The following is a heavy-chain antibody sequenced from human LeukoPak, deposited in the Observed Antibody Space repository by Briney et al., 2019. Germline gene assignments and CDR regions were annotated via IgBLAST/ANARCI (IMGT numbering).Heavy chain of an antibody. V-gene: IGHV1-2*02. D-gene: IGHD3-22*01. Sequence: GASVKVSCKASGYTFTGYNMHWVRQAPGQGLEWMGWINVHTGVAHYAQQFHGRVTMTRDTSISTAYMELSRLRSDDTAVFYCARTHYDSGAYYSPAGYWGQGTLVTVSS. CDR3: ARTHYDSGAYYSPAGY. CDR2: INVHTGVA. J-gene: IGHJ4*02. CDR1: GYTFTGYN.